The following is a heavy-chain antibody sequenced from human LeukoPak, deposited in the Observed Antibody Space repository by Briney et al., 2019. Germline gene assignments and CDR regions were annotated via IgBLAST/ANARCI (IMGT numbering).Heavy chain of an antibody. Sequence: PSETLSLTCTASGGSISSYYWGWIRQPPGKGLEWIGSIYYSGSTYYNPSLKSRVTISVDTSKNQFSLKLSSVTAADTAVYYCAREDCSSTSCYGPGVLDYWGQGTLVTVSS. CDR1: GGSISSYY. CDR3: AREDCSSTSCYGPGVLDY. V-gene: IGHV4-39*07. J-gene: IGHJ4*02. CDR2: IYYSGST. D-gene: IGHD2-2*01.